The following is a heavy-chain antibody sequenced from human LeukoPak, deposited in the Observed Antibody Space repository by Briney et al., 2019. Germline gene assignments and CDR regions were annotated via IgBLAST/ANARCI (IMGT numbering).Heavy chain of an antibody. D-gene: IGHD2-2*01. CDR3: ARDSVPGGLVGITYLFDP. J-gene: IGHJ5*02. CDR2: ISSSSSTI. Sequence: GGSLRLSCAASGFTFSSYSMNWVRQAPGKGLEWVSYISSSSSTIYYADSVKGRFTISRDNAKNSLYLQMNSLRAEDTAVYYCARDSVPGGLVGITYLFDPWGQGTLVTVSS. V-gene: IGHV3-48*04. CDR1: GFTFSSYS.